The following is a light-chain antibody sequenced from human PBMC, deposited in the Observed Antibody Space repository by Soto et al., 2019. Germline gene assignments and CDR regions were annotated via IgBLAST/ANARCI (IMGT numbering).Light chain of an antibody. V-gene: IGLV2-14*01. Sequence: QSVLTQPASVSGSPGQSIAISCTGSSSDIGIYKYVSWYQQHPGKVPKLIIYEVTNRPSGVSNRFSGSKSGNTASLTISGLQAEDEADYYCCSYAGSFVLFGGGTKLTVL. CDR3: CSYAGSFVL. CDR2: EVT. J-gene: IGLJ2*01. CDR1: SSDIGIYKY.